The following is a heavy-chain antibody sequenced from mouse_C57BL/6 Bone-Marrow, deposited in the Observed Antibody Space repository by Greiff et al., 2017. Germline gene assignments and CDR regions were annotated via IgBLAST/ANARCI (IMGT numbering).Heavy chain of an antibody. J-gene: IGHJ4*01. CDR3: VRDYGDDDAMDY. CDR1: GFSLTSYD. D-gene: IGHD2-2*01. CDR2: IWTGGGT. V-gene: IGHV2-9-2*01. Sequence: QVQLKESGPGLVAPSQSLSITCTVSGFSLTSYDISWIRQPPGKGLEWLGVIWTGGGTKYNSAFMSRLSISKDNSKGQVSLKMNSLQTDDTAIYYCVRDYGDDDAMDYWGQGTSVTVSA.